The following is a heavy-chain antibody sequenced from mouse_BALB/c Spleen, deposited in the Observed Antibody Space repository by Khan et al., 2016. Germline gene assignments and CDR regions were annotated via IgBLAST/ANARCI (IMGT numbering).Heavy chain of an antibody. CDR3: ARGSKVFDY. CDR1: GHPFTTYW. Sequence: QVQLKQSGAELVRPGASVKLSCKASGHPFTTYWMNWFKQRPEQGLEWIGRIAPYDSATHYDQKLKDKAILTVDKSYSTAFMQLSSRTSEDSAFYYCARGSKVFDYWGQGTTLTVSS. V-gene: IGHV1-52*01. CDR2: IAPYDSAT. J-gene: IGHJ2*01.